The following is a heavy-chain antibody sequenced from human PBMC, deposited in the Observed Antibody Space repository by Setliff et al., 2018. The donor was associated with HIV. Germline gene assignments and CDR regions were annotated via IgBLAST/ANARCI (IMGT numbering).Heavy chain of an antibody. CDR1: GGSISSSSYY. CDR3: ARGDSGTYYPYYYYYMDV. V-gene: IGHV4-39*07. Sequence: SETLSLTCTVSGGSISSSSYYWGWIRQPPGKGLECIGSFYHSGSTYYNPSLKSRVSISVDTSKNQFSLKLSSVTAADTAVYYCARGDSGTYYPYYYYYMDVWGKGTTVTVSS. J-gene: IGHJ6*03. CDR2: FYHSGST. D-gene: IGHD3-10*01.